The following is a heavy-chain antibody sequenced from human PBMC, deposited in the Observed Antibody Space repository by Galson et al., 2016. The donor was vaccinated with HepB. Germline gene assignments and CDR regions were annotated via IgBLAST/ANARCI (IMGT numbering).Heavy chain of an antibody. J-gene: IGHJ4*02. Sequence: SVKVSCKASGYSFTSYYLHWVRQAPGQGLEWMGIINPGGGTTSFAQRFQGRVTMARDTSTKTVYMVLSSLRSDDSAVYYCARGNSYDKSDRLDSWGQGALVTVSS. V-gene: IGHV1-46*01. CDR1: GYSFTSYY. CDR3: ARGNSYDKSDRLDS. CDR2: INPGGGTT. D-gene: IGHD3-22*01.